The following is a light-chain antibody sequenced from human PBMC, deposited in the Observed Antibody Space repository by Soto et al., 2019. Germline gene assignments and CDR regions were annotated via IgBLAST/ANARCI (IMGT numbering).Light chain of an antibody. CDR1: QGINNY. V-gene: IGKV1-9*01. CDR2: AAS. Sequence: DIQLTQSPSFLSASVGDRVTITCRASQGINNYLAWYQQKPGKAPKLLIYAASTLQSGVPSRFSGSGSGTEFTLTISSLQSEDFAIYYCQQLNSYPRITFGQGTRLEIK. CDR3: QQLNSYPRIT. J-gene: IGKJ5*01.